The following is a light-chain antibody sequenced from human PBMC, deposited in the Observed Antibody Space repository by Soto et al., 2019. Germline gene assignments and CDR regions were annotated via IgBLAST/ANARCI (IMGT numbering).Light chain of an antibody. J-gene: IGKJ2*01. CDR2: DAS. CDR3: QQYNSYRYT. V-gene: IGKV1-5*01. Sequence: DIQMTQSPSTLSASVGDRVTITCRASQSISSWLAWYQQKPGKAPKLLIYDASSLESGVPSRFSGSGSGTEFTLTISSLQPDDFATYYCQQYNSYRYTFGQGTKVDI. CDR1: QSISSW.